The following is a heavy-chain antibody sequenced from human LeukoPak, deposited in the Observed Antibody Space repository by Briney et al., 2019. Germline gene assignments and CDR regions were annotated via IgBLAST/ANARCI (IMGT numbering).Heavy chain of an antibody. D-gene: IGHD3-3*01. V-gene: IGHV3-23*01. Sequence: PGGSLRLSCAASGFTFRSYAMSWVRQAPGKGLEWVSAISGSGGSTYYADSVKGRFTISRGNSKNTLYLQMNSLRAEDTAVYYCAKHGIFGVVPLFDYWGQGTLVTVSS. J-gene: IGHJ4*02. CDR3: AKHGIFGVVPLFDY. CDR1: GFTFRSYA. CDR2: ISGSGGST.